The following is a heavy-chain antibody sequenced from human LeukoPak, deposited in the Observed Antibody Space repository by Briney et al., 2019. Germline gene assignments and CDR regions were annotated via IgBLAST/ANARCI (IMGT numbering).Heavy chain of an antibody. Sequence: GASVKVSCKASGYTFTGYYMHWVRQAPGQGLEWMGWINPNSGGTNYAQKFQGRVTMTRDTSISTAYMELSRLRSDDTAVYYCARVRYSSSSNGMDVWGQGTTVTVSS. CDR3: ARVRYSSSSNGMDV. J-gene: IGHJ6*02. V-gene: IGHV1-2*02. D-gene: IGHD6-13*01. CDR1: GYTFTGYY. CDR2: INPNSGGT.